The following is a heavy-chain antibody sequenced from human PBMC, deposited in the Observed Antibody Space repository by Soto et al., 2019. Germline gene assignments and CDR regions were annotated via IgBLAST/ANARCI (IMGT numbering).Heavy chain of an antibody. CDR1: GASISTSSDF. V-gene: IGHV4-39*02. CDR2: VYQSGTT. J-gene: IGHJ4*02. D-gene: IGHD3-16*01. CDR3: ARDPWAADY. Sequence: PSETLSLTCSVSGASISTSSDFWGWIRQAPGKGLEWIGNVYQSGTTRLNPSLKSRVSIFVDRSKNQFSLELNSATAEDTAVYYCARDPWAADYWGQGTLVTVSS.